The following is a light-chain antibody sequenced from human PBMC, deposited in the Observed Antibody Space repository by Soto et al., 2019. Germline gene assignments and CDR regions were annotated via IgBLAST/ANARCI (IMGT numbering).Light chain of an antibody. CDR3: CSYAGAFTYV. CDR2: DVS. CDR1: SSDVGGYNY. V-gene: IGLV2-11*01. Sequence: QSALTQPASVSGSPGQSITISCTGTSSDVGGYNYVSWYQQHPGKAPKLMISDVSKRPSAVPDRFSGSKFGNTASLTISGLQAEDEADYYCCSYAGAFTYVFGSGTKLTVL. J-gene: IGLJ1*01.